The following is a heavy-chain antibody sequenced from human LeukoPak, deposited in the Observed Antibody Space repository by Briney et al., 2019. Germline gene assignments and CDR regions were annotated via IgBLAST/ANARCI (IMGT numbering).Heavy chain of an antibody. J-gene: IGHJ4*02. V-gene: IGHV3-74*01. CDR1: GFTFSSYW. CDR2: INGDGSIT. Sequence: GGSLRLSCAASGFTFSSYWTYWVRQAPGKGLVWVSRINGDGSITSHADSVRGRFTISRDNSKNTLYLQMNSLRADDTAVYYCATGSRNLDYWGQGTLVTVSS. CDR3: ATGSRNLDY. D-gene: IGHD1-26*01.